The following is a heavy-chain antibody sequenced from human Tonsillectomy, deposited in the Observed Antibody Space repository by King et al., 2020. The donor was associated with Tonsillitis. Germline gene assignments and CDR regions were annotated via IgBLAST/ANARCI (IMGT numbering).Heavy chain of an antibody. CDR3: ARRMVRGGCFDY. CDR2: IYPGDSES. D-gene: IGHD3-10*01. Sequence: QLVQSGAEVKKPGESLKISCKGSGYSFTSYWIGWVRQMPGKGLEWMGIIYPGDSESTNSPSFKGQVTISADKSIRTAYLQWSSLKASEPAMYYGARRMVRGGCFDYWGQGTLVTVSS. CDR1: GYSFTSYW. J-gene: IGHJ4*02. V-gene: IGHV5-51*01.